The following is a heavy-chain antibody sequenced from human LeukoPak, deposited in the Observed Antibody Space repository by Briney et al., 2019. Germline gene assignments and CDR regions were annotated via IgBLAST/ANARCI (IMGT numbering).Heavy chain of an antibody. CDR2: IYYSGST. CDR1: GGSISSSSYY. J-gene: IGHJ6*02. V-gene: IGHV4-39*01. Sequence: SETLSLTCTVSGGSISSSSYYWGWIRQPPGKGLEWIGSIYYSGSTYYNPSLKSRVTISVDTSKNQFSLKLRSVTAADTAVYYCARQGRLHYYYGMDVWGQGTTVTVSS. CDR3: ARQGRLHYYYGMDV.